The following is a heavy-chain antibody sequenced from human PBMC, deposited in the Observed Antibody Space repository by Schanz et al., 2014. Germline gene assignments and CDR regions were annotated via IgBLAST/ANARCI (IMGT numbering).Heavy chain of an antibody. D-gene: IGHD3-10*01. CDR2: ISSGGGST. CDR1: GFSFTTYA. Sequence: EVQLLESGGGLVQPGGSLRLSCASSGFSFTTYAMSWVRQAPGKGLEWVSSISSGGGSTYYADSVKGRFTISRDNSKNTLYLQMKSLRAEDTAVYYCARPALWFGDNCFDPWGQGTLVTVSS. CDR3: ARPALWFGDNCFDP. J-gene: IGHJ5*02. V-gene: IGHV3-23*01.